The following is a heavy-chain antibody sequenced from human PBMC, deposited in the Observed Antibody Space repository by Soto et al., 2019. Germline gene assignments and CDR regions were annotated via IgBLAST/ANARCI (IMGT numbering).Heavy chain of an antibody. D-gene: IGHD3-22*01. CDR2: ISNDGSNK. J-gene: IGHJ6*02. Sequence: QVQLVESGGGVVQPGRSLRLSCAASGFTFSTYGMHWVRQAPGKGLEWVAVISNDGSNKYNADSVKGRFTISRDNSKNTLYLQMNSLRAEDTVVYYCAKEEDYYDSSGYYLVGGGMDVGGQGTTVTVSS. CDR1: GFTFSTYG. CDR3: AKEEDYYDSSGYYLVGGGMDV. V-gene: IGHV3-30*18.